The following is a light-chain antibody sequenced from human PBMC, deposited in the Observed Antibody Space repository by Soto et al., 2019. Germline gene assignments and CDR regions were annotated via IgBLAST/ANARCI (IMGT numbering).Light chain of an antibody. J-gene: IGLJ3*02. CDR3: QSYDSSHHWV. CDR1: SGSIASNY. CDR2: EDN. V-gene: IGLV6-57*04. Sequence: NFMLTQPHSVSESPGKTVTISCTRSSGSIASNYVQWYQQRPDSAPTTVIYEDNQRPSGVPDRFSGSIDSSSSSASLTISGLKTEDEADYYCQSYDSSHHWVFGGGTKLTVL.